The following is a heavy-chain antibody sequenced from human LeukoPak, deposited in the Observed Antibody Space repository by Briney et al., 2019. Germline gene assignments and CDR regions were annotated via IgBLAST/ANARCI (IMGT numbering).Heavy chain of an antibody. J-gene: IGHJ4*02. CDR2: INHSGST. CDR3: ASIHSGYDYFRIDY. Sequence: KASETLSLTCTVSGGSISSSSYYWGWIRQPPGKGLEWIGEINHSGSTNYNPSLKSRVTISVDTSKNQFSLKLSSVTAADTAVYYCASIHSGYDYFRIDYWGQGTLVTVSS. V-gene: IGHV4-39*07. D-gene: IGHD5-12*01. CDR1: GGSISSSSYY.